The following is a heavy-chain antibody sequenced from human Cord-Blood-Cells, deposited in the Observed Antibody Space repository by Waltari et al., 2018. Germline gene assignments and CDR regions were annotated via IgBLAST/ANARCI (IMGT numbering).Heavy chain of an antibody. CDR1: GYTFTSYY. D-gene: IGHD3-3*01. CDR2: INPSGGST. Sequence: QVQLVQSGAEVKKPGASVKVSCMASGYTFTSYYMHWVRQAPGPGLEWMGIINPSGGSTSYAQKFQGRVTMTRDTSTSTVYMELSSLRSEDTAVYYCARERGITIFGVVRDYYYYYMDVWGKGTTVTVSS. J-gene: IGHJ6*03. CDR3: ARERGITIFGVVRDYYYYYMDV. V-gene: IGHV1-46*01.